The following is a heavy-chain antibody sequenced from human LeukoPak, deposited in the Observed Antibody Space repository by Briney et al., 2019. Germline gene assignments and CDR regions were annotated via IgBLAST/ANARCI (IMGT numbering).Heavy chain of an antibody. V-gene: IGHV3-30*03. CDR1: GFTFSSYG. D-gene: IGHD4/OR15-4a*01. CDR3: ARDTLGEGEDANYAVYYFDY. CDR2: ISYDGSNK. J-gene: IGHJ4*02. Sequence: PWGSLRLSCAASGFTFSSYGMHWVRQAPGKGLEWVAVISYDGSNKYYADSVKGRFTISRDNGKNSLDLQMNSLRADDTAVYYCARDTLGEGEDANYAVYYFDYWGQGTVVTVSS.